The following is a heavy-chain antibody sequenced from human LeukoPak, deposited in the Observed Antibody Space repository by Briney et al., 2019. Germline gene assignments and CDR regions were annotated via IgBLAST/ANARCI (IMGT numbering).Heavy chain of an antibody. CDR2: ISVTGGNT. CDR1: RFNFNTYA. CDR3: AKDVCSGGSCNSPYYFDD. J-gene: IGHJ4*02. V-gene: IGHV3-23*01. Sequence: GGSLRLSCEASRFNFNTYAMSWVRQAPGKGLECVSGISVTGGNTYYADSVKGRFTISRDNSMNALYLQMNSLRAEDTALYYCAKDVCSGGSCNSPYYFDDWGQGTLVTVSS. D-gene: IGHD2-15*01.